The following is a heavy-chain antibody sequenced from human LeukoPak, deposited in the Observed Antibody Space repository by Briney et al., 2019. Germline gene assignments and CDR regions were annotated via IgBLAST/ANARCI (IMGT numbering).Heavy chain of an antibody. CDR2: ISISSSYI. Sequence: GGSLRLSCAASGFTFSSYSINWVRQAPGKGLEWVSSISISSSYIYYADSVKGRFTISRDNSKNTLYLQISSLRAEDTAVYYCALLGAAGREYFQHWGQGTLVTVSS. V-gene: IGHV3-21*04. J-gene: IGHJ1*01. D-gene: IGHD6-13*01. CDR3: ALLGAAGREYFQH. CDR1: GFTFSSYS.